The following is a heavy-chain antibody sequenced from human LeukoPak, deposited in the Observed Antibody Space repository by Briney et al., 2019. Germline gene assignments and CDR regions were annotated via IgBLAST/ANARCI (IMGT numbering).Heavy chain of an antibody. D-gene: IGHD3-22*01. CDR1: TTSR. Sequence: ASVRVSCKTTSRISWVRQAPGQGLEWMGWIGTYGGDTYYAQKFQGRITGTTGTSTSTVYMELRHLGSDDTAVYYCARDLWNFYDDSGYNRDFDSWGQGTLVTVSS. J-gene: IGHJ5*01. V-gene: IGHV1-18*01. CDR2: IGTYGGDT. CDR3: ARDLWNFYDDSGYNRDFDS.